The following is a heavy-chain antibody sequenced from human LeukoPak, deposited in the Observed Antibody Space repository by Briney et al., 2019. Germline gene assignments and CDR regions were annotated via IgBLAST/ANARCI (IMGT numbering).Heavy chain of an antibody. D-gene: IGHD3-3*01. V-gene: IGHV4-59*01. J-gene: IGHJ4*02. Sequence: KPSETLSLTCTVSGGSISNYYWSWIRQPPGKGLEWIGYIYYSGSTNYNPSLKSRVTISVDTSKNQFSLKLSSVTAADTAVYYCASGGYYDSFDYWGQGTLVTVSS. CDR3: ASGGYYDSFDY. CDR1: GGSISNYY. CDR2: IYYSGST.